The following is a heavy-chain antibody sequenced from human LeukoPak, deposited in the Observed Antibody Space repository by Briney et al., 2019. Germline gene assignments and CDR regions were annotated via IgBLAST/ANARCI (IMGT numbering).Heavy chain of an antibody. CDR1: GYSFTSYW. CDR3: ARHVRGKSNSWFYLDY. V-gene: IGHV5-51*01. CDR2: IYPRDSDS. D-gene: IGHD6-13*01. J-gene: IGHJ4*02. Sequence: GESLKISCKGSGYSFTSYWIGWVRQMPGKGLEWMGIIYPRDSDSRYSPSFQGQVTISADKSISTAYLQWSSLKASDTAMYYCARHVRGKSNSWFYLDYWGQGTLVTVSS.